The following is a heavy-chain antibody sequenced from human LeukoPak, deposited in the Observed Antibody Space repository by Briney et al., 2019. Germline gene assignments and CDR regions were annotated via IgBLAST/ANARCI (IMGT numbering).Heavy chain of an antibody. J-gene: IGHJ4*02. Sequence: ASVKGSCKASGYTFTKYNINWVRRAPGQGLEYRGWISPFNSNTNYAQNLQCRVTMPSDTTTSTAYMEIRSLRSADAAVYYCATSPDFDFRHWGQGTLVTVSS. CDR3: ATSPDFDFRH. D-gene: IGHD3-3*01. CDR1: GYTFTKYN. CDR2: ISPFNSNT. V-gene: IGHV1-18*01.